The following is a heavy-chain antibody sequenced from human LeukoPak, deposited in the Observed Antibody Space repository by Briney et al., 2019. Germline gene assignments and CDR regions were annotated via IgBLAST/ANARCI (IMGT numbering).Heavy chain of an antibody. D-gene: IGHD6-6*01. CDR1: GFTFSGFW. CDR3: VRSSYSGSSSV. J-gene: IGHJ3*01. V-gene: IGHV3-7*03. Sequence: GGSLRLSCAVSGFTFSGFWMSWSRQAPGKGLEWVASINSDGSEGYYADVVKGRFTISRDNAKNSLYLQINSLRAEDTAVYYCVRSSYSGSSSVWGQGTMVTVSS. CDR2: INSDGSEG.